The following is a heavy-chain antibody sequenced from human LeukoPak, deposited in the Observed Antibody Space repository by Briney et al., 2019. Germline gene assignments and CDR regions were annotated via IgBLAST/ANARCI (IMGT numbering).Heavy chain of an antibody. D-gene: IGHD6-19*01. CDR2: ISDGGSIT. J-gene: IGHJ4*02. V-gene: IGHV3-23*01. Sequence: GGSLRLSCAASGFAFSSYAMSWVRQAPGKGLEWVAGISDGGSITYYADSVKGRFTISRDNSRSTLYLHMNSLRAEDTAVYYCAKDVTPPGVAEFDNWGQGSLVTVSS. CDR1: GFAFSSYA. CDR3: AKDVTPPGVAEFDN.